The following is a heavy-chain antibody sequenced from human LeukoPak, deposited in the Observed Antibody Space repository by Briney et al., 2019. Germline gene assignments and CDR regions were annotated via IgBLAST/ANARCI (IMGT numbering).Heavy chain of an antibody. Sequence: GASVKVSCKASGGTFSSYAISWVRQAPGQGLEWMGRIIPILGIANYAQKFQGRVTITADKSTSTAYMELSSLRSEDTAVYYCAIGIAVAGSPGGWFDPWGQGTLVTVSS. J-gene: IGHJ5*02. D-gene: IGHD6-19*01. CDR2: IIPILGIA. CDR3: AIGIAVAGSPGGWFDP. CDR1: GGTFSSYA. V-gene: IGHV1-69*04.